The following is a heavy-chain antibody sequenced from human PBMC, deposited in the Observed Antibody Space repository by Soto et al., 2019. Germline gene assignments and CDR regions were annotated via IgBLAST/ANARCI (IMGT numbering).Heavy chain of an antibody. CDR3: AKDGVDYYDSSGQYDY. CDR1: GFTFSSYG. CDR2: ISYDGSNK. D-gene: IGHD3-22*01. V-gene: IGHV3-30*18. Sequence: GSLRLSCAASGFTFSSYGMHWVRQAPGKGLEWVAVISYDGSNKYYADSVKGRFTISRDNSKNTLYLQMNSLRAEDTAVYYCAKDGVDYYDSSGQYDYWGQGTLVTGSS. J-gene: IGHJ4*02.